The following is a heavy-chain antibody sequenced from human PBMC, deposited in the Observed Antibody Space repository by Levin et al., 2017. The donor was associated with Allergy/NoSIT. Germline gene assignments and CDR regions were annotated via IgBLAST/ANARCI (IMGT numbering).Heavy chain of an antibody. CDR2: ISSSSSYI. V-gene: IGHV3-21*01. J-gene: IGHJ4*02. Sequence: AGGSLRLSCAASGFTFSSYSMNWVRQAPGKGLEWVSSISSSSSYIYYADSVKGRFTISRDNAKNSLYLQMNSLRAEDTAVYYCARADVGYFDYWGQGTLVTVSS. CDR3: ARADVGYFDY. CDR1: GFTFSSYS.